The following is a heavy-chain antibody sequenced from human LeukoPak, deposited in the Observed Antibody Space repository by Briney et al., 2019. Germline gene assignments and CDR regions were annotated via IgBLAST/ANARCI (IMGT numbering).Heavy chain of an antibody. J-gene: IGHJ3*02. D-gene: IGHD3-22*01. CDR1: GYSFTSYW. CDR3: ARLEDDSSGYYYHAFDI. CDR2: IYPGDSDT. Sequence: GESLKISCKGSGYSFTSYWIGWVRQMPGKGLEWMGIIYPGDSDTRYSPSFQGQVTISADKSISTAYLQWSSLKASDTAMYYRARLEDDSSGYYYHAFDIWGQGTMVTVSS. V-gene: IGHV5-51*01.